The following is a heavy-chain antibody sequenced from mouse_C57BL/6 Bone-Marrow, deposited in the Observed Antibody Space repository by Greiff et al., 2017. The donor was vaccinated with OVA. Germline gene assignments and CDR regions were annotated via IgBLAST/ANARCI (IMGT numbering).Heavy chain of an antibody. CDR1: GFSLTSYG. Sequence: VQLQQSGPGLVQPSQSLSITCTVSGFSLTSYGVHWVRQSPGKGLEWVGVIWSGGSTDYNAAFMSRLSITTDNSKSQVFFKMNSLQADDTAIDYCAKKGEYGSSFDDWGTGTTVTVSA. CDR2: IWSGGST. CDR3: AKKGEYGSSFDD. D-gene: IGHD1-1*01. V-gene: IGHV2-5*01. J-gene: IGHJ1*03.